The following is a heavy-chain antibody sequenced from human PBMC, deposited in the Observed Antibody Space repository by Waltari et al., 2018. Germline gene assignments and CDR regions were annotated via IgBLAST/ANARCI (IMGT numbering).Heavy chain of an antibody. CDR3: ARQSQLGMGYYYYYMDV. CDR1: GGSISSSSYY. J-gene: IGHJ6*03. V-gene: IGHV4-39*01. CDR2: IYYSGST. D-gene: IGHD7-27*01. Sequence: QLQLQESGPGLVKPSETLSLTCTVSGGSISSSSYYWGWIRQPPGKGLEWFGSIYYSGSTYYNPSLKSRVTISVDTSKNQFSLKLSSVTAADTAVYYCARQSQLGMGYYYYYMDVWGKGTTVTVSS.